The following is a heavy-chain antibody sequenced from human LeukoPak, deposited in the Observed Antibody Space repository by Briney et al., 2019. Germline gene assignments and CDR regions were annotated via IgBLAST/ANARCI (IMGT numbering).Heavy chain of an antibody. J-gene: IGHJ4*02. D-gene: IGHD6-6*01. CDR3: ARRSYSSSDYFDY. CDR1: GGSISGYY. Sequence: SETLSLTCTVSGGSISGYYWSWIRQPPGKGLEWIGYIFCSGSTNYNPSLKSRVTISVDTSKNQFSLKLSSVTAADTAVYYCARRSYSSSDYFDYWGQGTLVTVSS. V-gene: IGHV4-59*01. CDR2: IFCSGST.